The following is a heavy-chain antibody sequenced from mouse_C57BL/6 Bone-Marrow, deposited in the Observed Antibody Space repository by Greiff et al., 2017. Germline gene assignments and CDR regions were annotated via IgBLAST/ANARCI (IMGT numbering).Heavy chain of an antibody. D-gene: IGHD2-2*01. Sequence: EVQLQQPGAELVRPGASVKLSCTASGFNITDDYMHWVKQRPEQGLEWIGWIDPENGDTEYASKFQGKATMTADKSSSTAYLQLSSLTSEDTAVYYCTTEGLRRLYAMDYWGQGTSVTVSS. CDR1: GFNITDDY. CDR2: IDPENGDT. V-gene: IGHV14-4*01. CDR3: TTEGLRRLYAMDY. J-gene: IGHJ4*01.